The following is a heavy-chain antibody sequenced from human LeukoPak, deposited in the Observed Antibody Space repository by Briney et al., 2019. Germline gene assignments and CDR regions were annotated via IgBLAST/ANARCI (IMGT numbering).Heavy chain of an antibody. CDR2: IIPIFGTA. CDR3: ASGPRVATTRFYYYYMDV. V-gene: IGHV1-69*05. Sequence: SVKVSCKASGGTFSSYAISWVRQAPGQGLEWMGGIIPIFGTANYAQKFQGRVTITTDESTSTAYMELSSLRSEDTAVYYCASGPRVATTRFYYYYMDVWGKGTTVTVSS. CDR1: GGTFSSYA. J-gene: IGHJ6*03. D-gene: IGHD5-12*01.